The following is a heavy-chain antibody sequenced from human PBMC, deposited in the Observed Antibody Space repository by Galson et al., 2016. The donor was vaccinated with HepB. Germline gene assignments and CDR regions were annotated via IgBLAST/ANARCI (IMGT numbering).Heavy chain of an antibody. J-gene: IGHJ4*02. CDR3: ARDRGYTSGYAFFDY. Sequence: SVKVSCKASGYTFITYGISWVRQAPGQGLEWMGWISAHNGDTVYAQNLQGSITMTTDTSTTTAYLELRSLRFDDTAVYYCARDRGYTSGYAFFDYWGQGTLVTVSS. CDR2: ISAHNGDT. V-gene: IGHV1-18*01. D-gene: IGHD5-18*01. CDR1: GYTFITYG.